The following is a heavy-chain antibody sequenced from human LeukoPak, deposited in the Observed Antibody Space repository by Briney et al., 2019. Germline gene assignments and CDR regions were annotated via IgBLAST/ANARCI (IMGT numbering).Heavy chain of an antibody. V-gene: IGHV4-59*01. CDR2: DYCGGNT. CDR3: ARDHFGSLDS. Sequence: PSETLSLTCTVSGGSISSYYWGWIRQPPGKGLEWIGYDYCGGNTNYDPSLKRRVTISVDTSKNQFSLTLTSVTAADTAVYFCARDHFGSLDSWGQGILVTVSS. D-gene: IGHD3-10*01. CDR1: GGSISSYY. J-gene: IGHJ4*02.